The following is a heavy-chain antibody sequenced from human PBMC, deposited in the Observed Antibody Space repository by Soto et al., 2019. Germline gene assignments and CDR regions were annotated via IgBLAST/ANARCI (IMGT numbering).Heavy chain of an antibody. CDR2: IIPIFGTA. CDR1: GGTFSSYA. Sequence: QVQLVQSGAEVKKPGSSVKVSCKASGGTFSSYAISWVRQAPGQGLEWMGGIIPIFGTANYAQKFQGRVTITADESTSTAYMELSSLRSADTAVYYCAVYSSSPTTGVDYSYYYGMDVWGQGTTVTVSS. V-gene: IGHV1-69*01. CDR3: AVYSSSPTTGVDYSYYYGMDV. J-gene: IGHJ6*02. D-gene: IGHD6-6*01.